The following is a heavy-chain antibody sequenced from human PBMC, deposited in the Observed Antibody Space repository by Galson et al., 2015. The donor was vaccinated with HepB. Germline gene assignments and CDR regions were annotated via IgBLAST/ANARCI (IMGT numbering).Heavy chain of an antibody. V-gene: IGHV3-30*04. J-gene: IGHJ2*01. CDR2: ISDDGRNK. D-gene: IGHD2-2*01. Sequence: SLRLSCAASEFTFSNYAINWVRQAPGKGLEWVAVISDDGRNKYYADSVKGRFTISRDNSKNTLSMQMNSLRAEDTAVYYCARSMPPGRYWYFDLWGRGTLVTVSS. CDR1: EFTFSNYA. CDR3: ARSMPPGRYWYFDL.